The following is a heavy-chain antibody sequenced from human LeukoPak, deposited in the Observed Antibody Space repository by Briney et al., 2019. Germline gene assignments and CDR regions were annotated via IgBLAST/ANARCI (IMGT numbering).Heavy chain of an antibody. D-gene: IGHD1-26*01. CDR3: TRDLKVGSNY. V-gene: IGHV3-30*01. CDR1: GFTFSDYS. CDR2: ISGDGSHG. J-gene: IGHJ4*02. Sequence: GGSLRLSCAASGFTFSDYSMHWVRQAPGKGLEWVAVISGDGSHGVSADSVEGRFTISRDNSQSTLYLQMNRVRFEDTAVYYCTRDLKVGSNYWGQGILVTVSS.